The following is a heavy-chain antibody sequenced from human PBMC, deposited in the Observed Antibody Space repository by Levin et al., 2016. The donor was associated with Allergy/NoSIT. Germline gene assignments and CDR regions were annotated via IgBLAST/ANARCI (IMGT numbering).Heavy chain of an antibody. CDR2: IYYSGST. CDR3: ARHESGGTFPLDH. V-gene: IGHV4-59*08. D-gene: IGHD1-26*01. J-gene: IGHJ4*02. Sequence: PGKGLEYIGYIYYSGSTNYNPSLKSRVTMSVDTSKNQFSLILNSVSAADTAVYYCARHESGGTFPLDHWGQGTLVTVSS.